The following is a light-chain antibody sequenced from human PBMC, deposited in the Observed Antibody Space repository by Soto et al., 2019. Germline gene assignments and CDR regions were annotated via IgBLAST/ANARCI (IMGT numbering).Light chain of an antibody. CDR2: TTN. V-gene: IGLV1-44*01. CDR3: ATSGGGLSGPFV. CDR1: NSNIGSDI. Sequence: VLTQPPSASGTPGQRATISCCGSNSNIGSDIVNCYQLLPGAAPEVLINTTNQRPSGVPERFSGSKSGTSASLAISGLQSEDEANSSCATSGGGLSGPFVFGTGTKVTVL. J-gene: IGLJ1*01.